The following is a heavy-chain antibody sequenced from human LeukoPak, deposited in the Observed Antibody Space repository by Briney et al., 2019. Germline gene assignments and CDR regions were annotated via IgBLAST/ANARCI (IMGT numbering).Heavy chain of an antibody. CDR2: ISAYNGNT. CDR1: GYTFTSYG. J-gene: IGHJ4*02. Sequence: ASVKVSCKASGYTFTSYGISWVRQTPGQGLEWMGWISAYNGNTNYAQKLQGRVTMTTDTSTSTAYMELRSLRSDDTVVYYCARWTTVATTFDYWGQGTLVTVSS. V-gene: IGHV1-18*01. CDR3: ARWTTVATTFDY. D-gene: IGHD4-17*01.